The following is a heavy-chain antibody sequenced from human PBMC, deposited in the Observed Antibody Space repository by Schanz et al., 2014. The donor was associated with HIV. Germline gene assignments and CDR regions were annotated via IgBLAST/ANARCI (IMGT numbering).Heavy chain of an antibody. J-gene: IGHJ6*02. Sequence: QVQLVESGGGVVQPGRSLRLSCAASGFTFSTYGMHWVRQTPGKGLEWVAFISNDGRNKYYADSVKGRFTISRDSSRNTLYLEMNSLRAEDTAVYYCARGEAITYYYHYYGMDVWGQGTLVTVSS. V-gene: IGHV3-30*03. CDR2: ISNDGRNK. CDR3: ARGEAITYYYHYYGMDV. CDR1: GFTFSTYG. D-gene: IGHD1-20*01.